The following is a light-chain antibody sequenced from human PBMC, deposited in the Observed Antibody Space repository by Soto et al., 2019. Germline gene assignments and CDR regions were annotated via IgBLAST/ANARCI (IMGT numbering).Light chain of an antibody. CDR1: SGDVGGYDF. Sequence: QSALTQPPSASGSPGQSVTISCTGTSGDVGGYDFVSWYQQYPGKAPKLMIFEVRERPSGVPDRFSVSKSGNTASLTVSGLQADDEADYYCSSFAGRNTWVFGGGTKLTVL. J-gene: IGLJ3*02. CDR2: EVR. CDR3: SSFAGRNTWV. V-gene: IGLV2-8*01.